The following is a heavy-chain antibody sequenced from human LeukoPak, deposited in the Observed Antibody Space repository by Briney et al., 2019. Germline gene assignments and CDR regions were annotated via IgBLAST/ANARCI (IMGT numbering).Heavy chain of an antibody. D-gene: IGHD6-13*01. CDR3: ARDHHSSSWYGRGDFDY. CDR2: IYYSGST. J-gene: IGHJ4*02. Sequence: PSETLSLTCTVSGGSISSSSYYWGWIRQPPGKGLEWIGSIYYSGSTYYNPSLKSRVTISVDTSKNQFSLKLSSVTAADTAVYYCARDHHSSSWYGRGDFDYWGQGTLVTVSS. V-gene: IGHV4-39*07. CDR1: GGSISSSSYY.